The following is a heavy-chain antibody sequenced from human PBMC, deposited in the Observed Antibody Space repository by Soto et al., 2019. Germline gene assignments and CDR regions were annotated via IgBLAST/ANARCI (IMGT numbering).Heavy chain of an antibody. J-gene: IGHJ4*02. CDR3: ARVDSSGSYFDS. CDR2: IYYTGST. CDR1: GGSLSSSY. Sequence: QVQLQESGPGLVKPAETLSLTCTVSGGSLSSSYWSWIRKPPGKGLEGIAYIYYTGSTNYNPSLKSRVTLSADTSKNQFSLKLRSVTAADTAMYYCARVDSSGSYFDSWGQGTLVTVSS. D-gene: IGHD3-22*01. V-gene: IGHV4-59*01.